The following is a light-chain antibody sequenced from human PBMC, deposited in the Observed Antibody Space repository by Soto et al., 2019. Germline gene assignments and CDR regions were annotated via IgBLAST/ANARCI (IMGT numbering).Light chain of an antibody. CDR1: QSVSSY. CDR2: DAS. V-gene: IGKV3-11*01. CDR3: QQRNHWPIT. Sequence: EIVLTQSPATLSLSPGERATLSCRASQSVSSYLAWYQQKPGQAPRLLIYDASNRATGIPVRFSGSGSGTDFTLTISGLETEDFARYYCQQRNHWPITFGQGTRLEIK. J-gene: IGKJ5*01.